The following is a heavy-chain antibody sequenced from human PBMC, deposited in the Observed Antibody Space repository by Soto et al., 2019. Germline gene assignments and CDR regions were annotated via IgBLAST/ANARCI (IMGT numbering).Heavy chain of an antibody. CDR3: AKHPANRYYDFWSGYFDY. Sequence: GGSLRLSCAASGFTFSNYALSWVRQAPRKRLEWVSAISGSGDSTYYADSVKGRFTISRDNSKNTLYLQMNSLRAEDTAVYYCAKHPANRYYDFWSGYFDYWGQGTLVTVSS. CDR1: GFTFSNYA. J-gene: IGHJ4*02. CDR2: ISGSGDST. V-gene: IGHV3-23*01. D-gene: IGHD3-3*01.